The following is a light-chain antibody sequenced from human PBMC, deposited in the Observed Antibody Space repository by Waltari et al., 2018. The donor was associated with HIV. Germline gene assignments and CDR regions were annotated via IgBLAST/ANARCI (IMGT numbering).Light chain of an antibody. J-gene: IGKJ1*01. Sequence: SPDSLVVSLGERATINCKSSQSVLYRSNNRNYLAWYQQKPGQPPKLLIYWASTRESGVPDRFSGRGSGTDFTLTISSLQAEDVAVYYCQQYYSTPWTFGQGTKVEIK. CDR3: QQYYSTPWT. V-gene: IGKV4-1*01. CDR1: QSVLYRSNNRNY. CDR2: WAS.